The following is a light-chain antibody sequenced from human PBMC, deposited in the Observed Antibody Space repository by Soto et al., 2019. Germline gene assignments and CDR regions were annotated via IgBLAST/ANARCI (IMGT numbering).Light chain of an antibody. J-gene: IGKJ1*01. V-gene: IGKV3-15*01. CDR2: RIF. CDR1: QSVSGY. Sequence: EIVMTQSPGTVSVFPGETVTLSCRASQSVSGYLDWFHQKPGQAPRLVLLRIFTRAIGVPARFSGSGSETECTLTISGLPSEDSGVYYCLQHYSWPWTFGQGTKVEIK. CDR3: LQHYSWPWT.